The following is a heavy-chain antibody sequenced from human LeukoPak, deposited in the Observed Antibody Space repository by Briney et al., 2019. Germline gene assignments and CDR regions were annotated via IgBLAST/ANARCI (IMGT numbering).Heavy chain of an antibody. V-gene: IGHV3-30-3*01. CDR2: ISYDGSNK. Sequence: GGSLRLSCAASGFTFSSYAMHWVRQAPGKGLEWVAVISYDGSNKYYADSVKGRFTISRDNSKSTLYLQMNSLRAEDTAVYYCAREEYYYDSSGYDSYYGMDVSGQGTTVTVSS. J-gene: IGHJ6*02. CDR1: GFTFSSYA. CDR3: AREEYYYDSSGYDSYYGMDV. D-gene: IGHD3-22*01.